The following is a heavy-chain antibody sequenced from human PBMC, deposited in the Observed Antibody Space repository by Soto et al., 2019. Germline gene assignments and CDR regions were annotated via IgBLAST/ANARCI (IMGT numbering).Heavy chain of an antibody. V-gene: IGHV3-23*01. CDR2: ITTSGGNT. CDR1: GFTFSTYA. CDR3: AGRYCTNGVCYTNYYYYIDV. Sequence: EVQLLESGGGLVQPGVSLRLSCAASGFTFSTYAMSWVRQAPGKGLEWVSTITTSGGNTYYADSVQGRFTISRDNSKNTLYLQMNSLRAEDTAVYYCAGRYCTNGVCYTNYYYYIDVWGKGTTVTVSS. D-gene: IGHD2-8*01. J-gene: IGHJ6*03.